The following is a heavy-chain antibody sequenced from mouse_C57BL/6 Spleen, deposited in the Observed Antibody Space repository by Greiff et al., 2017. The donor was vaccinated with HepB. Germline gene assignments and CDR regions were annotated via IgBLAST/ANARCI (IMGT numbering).Heavy chain of an antibody. Sequence: EVKLQESGPGLVKPSQSLSLTCSVTGYSITSGYYWNWIRQFPGNKLEWMGYISYDGSNNYNPSLKKRISITRDTSKNQFFLKLNSVTTEDTATYYCARGGDELWYFDYWGQGTTLTVSS. D-gene: IGHD3-3*01. J-gene: IGHJ2*01. V-gene: IGHV3-6*01. CDR1: GYSITSGYY. CDR2: ISYDGSN. CDR3: ARGGDELWYFDY.